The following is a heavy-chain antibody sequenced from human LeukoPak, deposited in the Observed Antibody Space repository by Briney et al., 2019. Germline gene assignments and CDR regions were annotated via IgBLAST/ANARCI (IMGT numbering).Heavy chain of an antibody. CDR3: ARDLRSWELHSGHY. D-gene: IGHD1-26*01. Sequence: PGGSLRLSCATSGFTFSSYAMHWARQAPGKGLEWVALISYDGGNKYYADSVKGRFTISRDNSKNTLYLQMNSLRAEDTAVYYCARDLRSWELHSGHYWGQGTLVTVSS. CDR2: ISYDGGNK. V-gene: IGHV3-30-3*01. CDR1: GFTFSSYA. J-gene: IGHJ4*02.